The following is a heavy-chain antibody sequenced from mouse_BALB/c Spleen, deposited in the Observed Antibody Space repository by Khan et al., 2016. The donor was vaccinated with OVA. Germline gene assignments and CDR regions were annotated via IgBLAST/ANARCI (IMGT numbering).Heavy chain of an antibody. Sequence: QVRLQQSGAELAKPGASVKMSCKASGYTFTSYWMHWVKQRPGQGLEWIGYINPSTDYTEYNQKFKDKAILTADKSSSTAYMQLTSLTSEDSAVYYWTNHGSSSAWFTYWGQGTLVTVSA. CDR2: INPSTDYT. CDR1: GYTFTSYW. CDR3: TNHGSSSAWFTY. V-gene: IGHV1-7*01. J-gene: IGHJ3*01. D-gene: IGHD1-1*01.